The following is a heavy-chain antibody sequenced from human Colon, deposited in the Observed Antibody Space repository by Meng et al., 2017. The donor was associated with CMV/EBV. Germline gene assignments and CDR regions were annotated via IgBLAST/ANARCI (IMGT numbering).Heavy chain of an antibody. Sequence: GESLKISCAASGFSVSSKYMTWVRQAPGKGLEWVSAIYNDDSAHYADSVKGRFTIPRDSSKNTLYLQMISLRADDTAVYYCARVGYPIGGWFDPWSQGTLVTVSS. CDR1: GFSVSSKY. J-gene: IGHJ5*02. V-gene: IGHV3-53*01. D-gene: IGHD2-15*01. CDR2: IYNDDSA. CDR3: ARVGYPIGGWFDP.